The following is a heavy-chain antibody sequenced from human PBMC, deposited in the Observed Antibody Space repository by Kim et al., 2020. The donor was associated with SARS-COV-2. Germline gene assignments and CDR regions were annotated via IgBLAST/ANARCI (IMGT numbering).Heavy chain of an antibody. J-gene: IGHJ3*02. V-gene: IGHV4-39*01. CDR2: VYYSGST. CDR1: GGSISRSIYY. CDR3: ARAPMATAPGGAFDI. Sequence: SETLSLTCTVSGGSISRSIYYWGWIRQPPGKGLEWIGSVYYSGSTYYNPSLKSRVTISVDTSKNQFSLRLSSLTATDTAVYYCARAPMATAPGGAFDIWGQGTMVTVSS. D-gene: IGHD5-12*01.